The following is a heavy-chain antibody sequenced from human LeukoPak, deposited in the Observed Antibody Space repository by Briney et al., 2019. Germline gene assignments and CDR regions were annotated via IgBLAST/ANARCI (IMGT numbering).Heavy chain of an antibody. Sequence: GGSLRLSCAASGFTFSSYSMNWVRQAPGKGLECVSYISGSTTTVYYADSVKGRFTISRDNAKNSLYLQMNSLRDEDTAVYYCARDDSTGYLYLDSWGQGILVTVSS. CDR3: ARDDSTGYLYLDS. D-gene: IGHD3-22*01. CDR1: GFTFSSYS. J-gene: IGHJ4*02. CDR2: ISGSTTTV. V-gene: IGHV3-48*02.